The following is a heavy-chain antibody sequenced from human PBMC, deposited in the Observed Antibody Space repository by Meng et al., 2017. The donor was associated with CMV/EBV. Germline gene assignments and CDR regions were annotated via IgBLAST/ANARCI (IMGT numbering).Heavy chain of an antibody. J-gene: IGHJ4*02. CDR1: GFTFSNAW. CDR2: IRYDGSNK. V-gene: IGHV3-30*02. D-gene: IGHD6-13*01. CDR3: AKLDGAAAEY. Sequence: GESLKISCAASGFTFSNAWMSWVRQAPGKGLEWVAFIRYDGSNKYYADSVKGRFTISRDNSKNTLYLQMNSLRAEDTAVYYCAKLDGAAAEYWGQGTLVTVSS.